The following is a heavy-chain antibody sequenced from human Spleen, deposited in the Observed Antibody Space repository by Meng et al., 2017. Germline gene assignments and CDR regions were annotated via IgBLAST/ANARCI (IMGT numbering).Heavy chain of an antibody. CDR2: INPNSGGT. CDR3: AGYGDSREVDY. D-gene: IGHD4-17*01. J-gene: IGHJ4*02. Sequence: QVQLVQAGAGGKKPGASVKVSCKASGYTFTGYYMHWVRPAPGQGLEWMGRINPNSGGTSYAQKFQGRVTMTRDTSISTAYMELSRLRSDDTAVYYCAGYGDSREVDYWGQGTLVTVSS. CDR1: GYTFTGYY. V-gene: IGHV1-2*06.